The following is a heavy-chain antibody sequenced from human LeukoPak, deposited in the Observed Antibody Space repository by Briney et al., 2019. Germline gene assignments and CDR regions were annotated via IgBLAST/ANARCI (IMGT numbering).Heavy chain of an antibody. D-gene: IGHD3-16*01. CDR3: ARPAYTAAYDL. CDR1: GFTFSTYW. Sequence: GGSLRLSCAASGFTFSTYWMTWVRQAPGKGLEWVANMKGDGSETHYVDSVKGRFTISRDNAKNSLYLQMNSLGAEDTAVYYCARPAYTAAYDLWGQGTMVTVSS. CDR2: MKGDGSET. V-gene: IGHV3-7*01. J-gene: IGHJ3*01.